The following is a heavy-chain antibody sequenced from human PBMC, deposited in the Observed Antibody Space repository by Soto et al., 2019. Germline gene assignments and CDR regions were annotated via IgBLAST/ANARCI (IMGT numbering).Heavy chain of an antibody. V-gene: IGHV1-3*01. D-gene: IGHD3-22*01. CDR2: INPGNGNT. Sequence: ASLKVSCKXSGYTFTSYGINWVRQAPGRGLEWMGWINPGNGNTKYSQQFQGRVIIDRDTSASTAYMELSSLRPEDTAVYYCARGGYFDSSNYLAYWGLGTLVTVSS. CDR1: GYTFTSYG. CDR3: ARGGYFDSSNYLAY. J-gene: IGHJ4*02.